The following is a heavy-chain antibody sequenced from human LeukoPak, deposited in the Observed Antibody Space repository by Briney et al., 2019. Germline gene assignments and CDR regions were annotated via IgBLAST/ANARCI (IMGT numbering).Heavy chain of an antibody. J-gene: IGHJ3*02. Sequence: GGSPRLSCVASGFSFTSYWMSWVRQAPGKDLEFVANINQDAGTTNYVDSVKGRFTISRDNAENSLYLQMSSLRAEDTALYYCARDPGWSSFDIWGQGIMVTVSS. V-gene: IGHV3-7*03. CDR1: GFSFTSYW. CDR2: INQDAGTT. CDR3: ARDPGWSSFDI. D-gene: IGHD2-15*01.